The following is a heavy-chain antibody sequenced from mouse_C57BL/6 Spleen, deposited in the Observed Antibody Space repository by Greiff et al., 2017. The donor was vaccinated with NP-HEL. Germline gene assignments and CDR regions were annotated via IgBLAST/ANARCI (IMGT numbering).Heavy chain of an antibody. V-gene: IGHV14-3*01. D-gene: IGHD2-2*01. J-gene: IGHJ3*01. Sequence: VHVKQSVAELVRPGASVKLSCTASGFNIKNTYMHWVKQRPEQGLEWIGRIDPANGNTKYAPKFQGKATITADTASNTAYLQLSSLTSEDTAIYYCARGSAMVTPIAYWGQGTLVTVSA. CDR2: IDPANGNT. CDR3: ARGSAMVTPIAY. CDR1: GFNIKNTY.